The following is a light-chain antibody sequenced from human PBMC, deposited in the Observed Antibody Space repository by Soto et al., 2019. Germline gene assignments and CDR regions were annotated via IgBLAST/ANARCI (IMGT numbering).Light chain of an antibody. Sequence: QTVVTQEPSLTVSPGGTVTLTCASSTGAVTSAYSPNWFQQKPGQAPRSLIYNTNNKHSWTPARFSGSLLGGKAALTLSGVLPEDEAEYYCLLYYGGAQPWVFGGGTKVTVL. J-gene: IGLJ3*02. CDR1: TGAVTSAYS. V-gene: IGLV7-43*01. CDR3: LLYYGGAQPWV. CDR2: NTN.